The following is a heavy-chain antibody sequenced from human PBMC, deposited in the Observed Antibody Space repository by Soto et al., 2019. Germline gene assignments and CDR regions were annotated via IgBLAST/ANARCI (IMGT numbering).Heavy chain of an antibody. D-gene: IGHD3-10*01. V-gene: IGHV1-18*01. CDR1: GYTFTSYG. CDR3: ASSYFGSGTLYYYGMDV. J-gene: IGHJ6*02. CDR2: ISAYNGNT. Sequence: QVQLVQSGAEVKKPGASVKVSCKASGYTFTSYGISWVRQAPGQGLEWMGWISAYNGNTNYAQKLQGRVTMTTDTSTRKAYMELRSLRSDDTAVYYCASSYFGSGTLYYYGMDVWGQGTTVTVSS.